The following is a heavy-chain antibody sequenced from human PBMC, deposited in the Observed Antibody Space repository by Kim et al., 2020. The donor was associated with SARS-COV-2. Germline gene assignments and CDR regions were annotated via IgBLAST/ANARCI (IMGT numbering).Heavy chain of an antibody. Sequence: GGSLRLXCAASGFTFASYSMNWVRQAPGKGLEWVSSISGSNSYIDYAESVRGRFTVSRDNAENSLYLQMSSLRAEDTAVYYCAPGFCSTTSCPLGDWFDPWGQGTLVTVSA. D-gene: IGHD2-2*01. CDR3: APGFCSTTSCPLGDWFDP. J-gene: IGHJ5*02. CDR1: GFTFASYS. CDR2: ISGSNSYI. V-gene: IGHV3-21*01.